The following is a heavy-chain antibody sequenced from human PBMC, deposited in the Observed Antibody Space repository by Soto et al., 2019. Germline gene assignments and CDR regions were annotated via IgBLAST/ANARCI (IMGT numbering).Heavy chain of an antibody. CDR3: AREEWTDRRPYLYSGMDV. D-gene: IGHD3-3*01. V-gene: IGHV3-23*01. Sequence: EVQLLESGGGLVQPGGSLKLSCAVSGFTFSIYAMCWVRQAPGKGLEWVSGINDDGDRTYYPDSVGGRFTISRDNSKNTLYLQMNSLRAEDTGVYYCAREEWTDRRPYLYSGMDVWGQGTAVAVSS. J-gene: IGHJ6*02. CDR1: GFTFSIYA. CDR2: INDDGDRT.